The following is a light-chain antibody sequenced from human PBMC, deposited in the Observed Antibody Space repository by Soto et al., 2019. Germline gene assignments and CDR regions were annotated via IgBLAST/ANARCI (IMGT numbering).Light chain of an antibody. J-gene: IGLJ1*01. V-gene: IGLV1-51*01. CDR1: SSNIGGNS. CDR3: GSWDSSLSAYV. Sequence: QSVVTQPPSVSAAPGQKVTISCAGSSSNIGGNSVSWYQQLPGTAPKLLISDDNKRPSVIPDRFSGSKSGTSATLGITGFQTGDDADYYCGSWDSSLSAYVFGTGSKVTVL. CDR2: DDN.